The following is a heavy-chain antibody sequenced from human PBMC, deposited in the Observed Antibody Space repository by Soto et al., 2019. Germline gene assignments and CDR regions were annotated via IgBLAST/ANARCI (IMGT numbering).Heavy chain of an antibody. CDR1: GFTFSSYG. Sequence: QVQLVESGGGVVQPGRSLRLSCAASGFTFSSYGMHWVRQAPGKGLEWVAVIWYDGSNKYYADSVKGRFTISRDNSKNTVYLPMNSLRAEDTAVYYCARDRGLDFGAFGYWGQGTLFAVSS. D-gene: IGHD3-3*01. CDR3: ARDRGLDFGAFGY. CDR2: IWYDGSNK. J-gene: IGHJ4*02. V-gene: IGHV3-33*01.